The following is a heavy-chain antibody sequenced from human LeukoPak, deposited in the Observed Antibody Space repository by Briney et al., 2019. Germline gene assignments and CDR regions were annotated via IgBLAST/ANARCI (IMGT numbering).Heavy chain of an antibody. D-gene: IGHD6-19*01. V-gene: IGHV3-33*06. CDR1: GFTFSSYG. CDR2: IWYDGSNK. J-gene: IGHJ4*02. CDR3: AKVGQWLEVDY. Sequence: GRSLRLSCAASGFTFSSYGMHWVRQAPGKGLEWVAVIWYDGSNKYYADSVKGRFTISRDNSKNTLYLQMNSLRAEDTAVYYCAKVGQWLEVDYWGQGTLVNVSS.